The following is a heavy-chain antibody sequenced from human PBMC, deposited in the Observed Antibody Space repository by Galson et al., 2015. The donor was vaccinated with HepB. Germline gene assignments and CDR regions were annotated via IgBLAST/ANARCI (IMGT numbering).Heavy chain of an antibody. D-gene: IGHD5-18*01. CDR1: GFTFSDYY. V-gene: IGHV3-11*05. CDR3: ARDQDSYGYSGAFDI. J-gene: IGHJ3*02. Sequence: SLRLSCAASGFTFSDYYMSWIRRAPGKGLEWVSYISSSSSSYTNYADSVKGRFTISRDNAKNSLYLQMNSLRAEDTAVYYCARDQDSYGYSGAFDIWGQGTMVTVSS. CDR2: ISSSSSSYT.